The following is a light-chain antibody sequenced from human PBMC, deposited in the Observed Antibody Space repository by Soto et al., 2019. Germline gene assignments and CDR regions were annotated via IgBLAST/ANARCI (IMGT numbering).Light chain of an antibody. CDR3: HQYNNWPPST. CDR1: QSVSSSY. CDR2: DKS. Sequence: EIVLTQSPVTLSLSPGERATLSCRASQSVSSSYLAWYQQKPGQAPRLLIFDKSSRAPGVPARFSGSGTGTDFTLTINSLQSEDFGVYYCHQYNNWPPSTFGQGTRLEIK. V-gene: IGKV3-15*01. J-gene: IGKJ5*01.